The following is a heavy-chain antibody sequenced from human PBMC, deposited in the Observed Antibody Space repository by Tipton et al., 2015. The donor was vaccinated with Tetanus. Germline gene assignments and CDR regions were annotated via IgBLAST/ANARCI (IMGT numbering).Heavy chain of an antibody. CDR2: SWYDGTDK. J-gene: IGHJ4*02. Sequence: SLRLSCAASGFTFSSYGMHWVRQAPGKGLEWLAVSWYDGTDKYYADSVKGRFTISRDNSKNTLYLQMNGLRAEDTALYYCAREADCSGGSCFSGDFDTWGQGTQATVSS. D-gene: IGHD2-15*01. CDR1: GFTFSSYG. V-gene: IGHV3-33*01. CDR3: AREADCSGGSCFSGDFDT.